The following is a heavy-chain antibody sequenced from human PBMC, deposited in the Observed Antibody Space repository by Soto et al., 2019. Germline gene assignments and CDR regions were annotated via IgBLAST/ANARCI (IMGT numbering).Heavy chain of an antibody. Sequence: EVQLVESGGGLVQPGGSLRLSCAASGFTFGSSWMTWVRQAPGKGLEWVSAISGSGGSTYYADSVKGRFTISRDNSKNTLYLQMNSLRAEDTAVYYCAKGDIPIYYYYGMDVWGQGTTVTVSS. D-gene: IGHD2-15*01. CDR1: GFTFGSSW. V-gene: IGHV3-23*04. CDR2: ISGSGGST. J-gene: IGHJ6*02. CDR3: AKGDIPIYYYYGMDV.